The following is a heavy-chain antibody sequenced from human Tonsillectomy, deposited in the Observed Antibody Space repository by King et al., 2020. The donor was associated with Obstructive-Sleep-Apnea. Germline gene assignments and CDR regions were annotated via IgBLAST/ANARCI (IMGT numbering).Heavy chain of an antibody. CDR1: GLSLSSNEMR. V-gene: IGHV2-5*02. Sequence: TLKESGPTLVKPTQTLTLACTFSGLSLSSNEMRVAWIRQPPGKALEWLALIYWDDDKRYSPSLKSRLTITKDTSKSQVVLTMTNMDPVDTATYYCARPSGGHGMDVWGQGTTVTVSS. CDR3: ARPSGGHGMDV. CDR2: IYWDDDK. J-gene: IGHJ6*02.